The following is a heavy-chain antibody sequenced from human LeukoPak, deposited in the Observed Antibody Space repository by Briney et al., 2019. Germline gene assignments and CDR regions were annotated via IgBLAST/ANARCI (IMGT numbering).Heavy chain of an antibody. D-gene: IGHD3-10*01. CDR2: ISGSGAGT. Sequence: GGSLRLSCAASGFTFSSYAMSWVRQAPGRGLEWVSAISGSGAGTYYADSVKGRFTISRDNSKNTLYLQMNSLRAEDTAVYSCAKERKEVVLLWFGELGYWGQGTLVTVSS. CDR1: GFTFSSYA. CDR3: AKERKEVVLLWFGELGY. J-gene: IGHJ4*02. V-gene: IGHV3-23*01.